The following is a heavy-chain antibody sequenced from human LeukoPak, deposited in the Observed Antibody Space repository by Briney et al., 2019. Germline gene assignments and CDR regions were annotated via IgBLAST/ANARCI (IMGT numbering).Heavy chain of an antibody. D-gene: IGHD4-17*01. CDR1: GFTFTSYA. CDR2: ISGSGGST. CDR3: AKSDYGDYPLFFDY. V-gene: IGHV3-23*01. J-gene: IGHJ4*02. Sequence: GGSLRLSCAASGFTFTSYAMSWVRQAPGKGLEWVSAISGSGGSTYYADSVKGRFTISRDNSKDTLYLQMNSLRAEDTAVYYCAKSDYGDYPLFFDYWGQGTLVTVSS.